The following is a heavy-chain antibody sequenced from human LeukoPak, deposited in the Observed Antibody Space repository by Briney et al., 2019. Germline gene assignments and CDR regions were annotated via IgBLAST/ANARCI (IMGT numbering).Heavy chain of an antibody. CDR3: ARDTLGEGEDANYAVYYFDY. V-gene: IGHV4-39*02. CDR2: IYYTGST. D-gene: IGHD4/OR15-4a*01. J-gene: IGHJ4*02. Sequence: SETLSLTCTVSGGSISSSSYYWGWIRQPPGKGLEWIGTIYYTGSTYYNPSLKSRVTISVDTSKNQLSLKLSSVTAADTAVYYCARDTLGEGEDANYAVYYFDYWGQGTPVTVSS. CDR1: GGSISSSSYY.